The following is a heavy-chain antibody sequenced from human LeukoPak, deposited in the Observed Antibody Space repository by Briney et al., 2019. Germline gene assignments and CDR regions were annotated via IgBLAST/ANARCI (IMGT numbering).Heavy chain of an antibody. CDR2: IYYSGST. V-gene: IGHV4-59*01. Sequence: SETLSLTCTVSGGSISSYYWSWIRQPPGKGLEWTGYIYYSGSTNYNPSLKSRVTISVDTSKNQFSLKLSSVTAADTAVYYCARGVGGYFDYWGQGTLVTVSS. CDR1: GGSISSYY. J-gene: IGHJ4*02. D-gene: IGHD1-26*01. CDR3: ARGVGGYFDY.